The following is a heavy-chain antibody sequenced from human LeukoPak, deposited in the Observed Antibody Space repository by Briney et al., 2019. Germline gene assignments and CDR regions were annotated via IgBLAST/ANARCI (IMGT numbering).Heavy chain of an antibody. D-gene: IGHD2-2*01. J-gene: IGHJ4*02. Sequence: WGSLRLSCAASGFTFSSYSMNWVRQAPGEGLGWGSSLISSSSYIYYADSVKGRFTISRDNAKNSLYLQMNSLRAEDTAVYYCARTVGYCSSTSCYGDYWGQGTLVTVSS. CDR1: GFTFSSYS. V-gene: IGHV3-21*01. CDR2: LISSSSYI. CDR3: ARTVGYCSSTSCYGDY.